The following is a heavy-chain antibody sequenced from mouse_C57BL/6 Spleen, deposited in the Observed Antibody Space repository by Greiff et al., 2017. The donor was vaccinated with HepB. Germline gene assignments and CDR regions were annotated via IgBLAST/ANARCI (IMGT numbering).Heavy chain of an antibody. V-gene: IGHV1-15*01. J-gene: IGHJ2*01. CDR2: IDPETGGT. CDR1: GYTFTDYE. Sequence: VKLMESGAELVRPGASVTLSCKASGYTFTDYEMHWVKQTPVHGLEWIGAIDPETGGTAYNQKFKGKAILTADKSSSTAYMELRSLTSEDSAVYYCTRSWGYWGQGTTLTVSS. CDR3: TRSWGY.